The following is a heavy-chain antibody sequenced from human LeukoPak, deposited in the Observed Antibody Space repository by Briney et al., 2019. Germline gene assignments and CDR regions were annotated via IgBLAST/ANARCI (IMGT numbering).Heavy chain of an antibody. V-gene: IGHV1-8*01. CDR1: GYTFTSYD. Sequence: ASVKVSCKASGYTFTSYDINWVRQATGQGLEWMGWTNPNSGNTGYAQKFQGRVTMTRNTSISTAYMELSSLRSEDTAVYYCARGSGDLYYYYYMDVWGKGTTVTVSS. D-gene: IGHD3-3*01. J-gene: IGHJ6*03. CDR3: ARGSGDLYYYYYMDV. CDR2: TNPNSGNT.